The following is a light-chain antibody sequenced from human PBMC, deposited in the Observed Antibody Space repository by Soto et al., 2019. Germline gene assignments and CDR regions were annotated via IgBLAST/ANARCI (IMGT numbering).Light chain of an antibody. CDR2: EVT. CDR1: SSDVGAYNY. J-gene: IGLJ1*01. Sequence: QSALTHPPSASGSPGQSVTISCTGTSSDVGAYNYVSWYQQHPGKAPKLMIYEVTKRPSGVPDRFSGSKSGNTASLTVSGLLPEDEADYYCASYAGGNKVFGTVTKLTVL. V-gene: IGLV2-8*01. CDR3: ASYAGGNKV.